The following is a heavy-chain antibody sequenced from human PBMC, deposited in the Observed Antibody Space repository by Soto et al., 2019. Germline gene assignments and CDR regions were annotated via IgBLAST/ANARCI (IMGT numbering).Heavy chain of an antibody. V-gene: IGHV1-3*01. CDR2: INAGNGNT. CDR3: ATIDPGIAVAGY. CDR1: GYTLTRYA. J-gene: IGHJ4*02. D-gene: IGHD6-19*01. Sequence: QVQLVQSGAEVKKPGASVKVSLKASGYTLTRYAMHWVRQAPGQGLEWMGWINAGNGNTKYSQKFQGRVTITRDTSASTAYMELSSLRSEDTAVYYCATIDPGIAVAGYWGQGTLVTVSS.